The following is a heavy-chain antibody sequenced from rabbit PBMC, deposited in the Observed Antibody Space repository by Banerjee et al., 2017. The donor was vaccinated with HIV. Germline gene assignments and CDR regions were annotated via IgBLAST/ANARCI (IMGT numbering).Heavy chain of an antibody. CDR1: GFSLSSYA. CDR3: AREVAGSEPFNL. J-gene: IGHJ4*01. CDR2: IDPVFGST. D-gene: IGHD4-2*01. Sequence: QEQLVESGGGLVQPGGSLKLSCKASGFSLSSYAMSWVRQAPGKGLEWIGYIDPVFGSTYYASGVNGRFTISSHNAQNTLYLQLNSLTAADTATYFCAREVAGSEPFNLWGQGTLVTVS. V-gene: IGHV1S8*01.